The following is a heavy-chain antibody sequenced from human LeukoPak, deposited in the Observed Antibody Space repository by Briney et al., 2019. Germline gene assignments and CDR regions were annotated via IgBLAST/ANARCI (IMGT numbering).Heavy chain of an antibody. CDR1: GFTFSSYS. CDR2: IKQDGSEK. CDR3: AREWADIVVVVAATRDAFDI. Sequence: GGSLRLSCAASGFTFSSYSMNWVRQAPGKGLEWVANIKQDGSEKYYVDSVKGRFTISRDNAKNSLYLQMNSLRAEDTAVYYCAREWADIVVVVAATRDAFDIWGQGTMVTVSS. J-gene: IGHJ3*02. D-gene: IGHD2-15*01. V-gene: IGHV3-7*03.